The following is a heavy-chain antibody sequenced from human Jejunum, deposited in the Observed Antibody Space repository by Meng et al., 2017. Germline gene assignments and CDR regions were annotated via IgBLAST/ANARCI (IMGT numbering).Heavy chain of an antibody. CDR3: ARDPRTNWASRFFDN. D-gene: IGHD1/OR15-1a*01. CDR1: GGPVSPTDW. V-gene: IGHV4-4*02. CDR2: ISRSGRA. J-gene: IGHJ4*02. Sequence: LQESGPGLVRPSGTLSPTSAASGGPVSPTDWWSWVRQPPGKGLEWIGEISRSGRANYNPSLKGRVTISLDRSMNLFSLKLDSVTAADAAVYYCARDPRTNWASRFFDNWGQGTLVTVSS.